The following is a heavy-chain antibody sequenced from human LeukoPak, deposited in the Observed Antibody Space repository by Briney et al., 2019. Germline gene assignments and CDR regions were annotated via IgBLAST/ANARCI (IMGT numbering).Heavy chain of an antibody. V-gene: IGHV3-23*01. Sequence: PGGSLRLSCAASGFTVSSNYMNWVRQAPGKGLEWVSAISDSDDATYYTDSVKGRFTISRDNSKNTLYLQMDSLRAEDTAIYYCARGRSTSHCPTYWGQGTLVTVSS. D-gene: IGHD1-14*01. CDR1: GFTVSSNY. CDR2: ISDSDDAT. CDR3: ARGRSTSHCPTY. J-gene: IGHJ4*02.